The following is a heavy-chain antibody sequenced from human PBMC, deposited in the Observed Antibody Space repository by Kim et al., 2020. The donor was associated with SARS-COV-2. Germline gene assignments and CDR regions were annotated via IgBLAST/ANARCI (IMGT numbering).Heavy chain of an antibody. V-gene: IGHV3-15*01. D-gene: IGHD3-3*01. J-gene: IGHJ3*02. CDR3: TTPDVLRFLEWFNGDAFDI. Sequence: GRFTISRDDSKNTLYLQMNSLKTEDTAVYYCTTPDVLRFLEWFNGDAFDIWGQGTMVTVSS.